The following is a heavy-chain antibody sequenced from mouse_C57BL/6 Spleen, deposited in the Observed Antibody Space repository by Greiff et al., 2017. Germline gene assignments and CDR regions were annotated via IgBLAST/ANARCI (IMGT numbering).Heavy chain of an antibody. D-gene: IGHD1-1*01. CDR3: AREGTVVAPRGAMDY. J-gene: IGHJ4*01. Sequence: VQLKESGPELVKPGASVKISCKASGYSFTDYNMNWVKQSNGKSLEWIGVINPNYGTTSYNQKFKGKATLTVDQSSSTAYMQLNSLTSEDSAVYYCAREGTVVAPRGAMDYWGQGTSVTVSS. V-gene: IGHV1-39*01. CDR2: INPNYGTT. CDR1: GYSFTDYN.